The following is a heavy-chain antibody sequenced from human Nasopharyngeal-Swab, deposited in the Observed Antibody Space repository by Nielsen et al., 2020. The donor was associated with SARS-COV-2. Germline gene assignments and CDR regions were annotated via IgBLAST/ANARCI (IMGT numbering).Heavy chain of an antibody. Sequence: GGSLRLSCAASGFTFSSYSMNWVRQAPGKGLEWVSSISSSSSYIHYADSVKGRFTISRDNAKNSLYLQMNSLRAEDTAVYYCARARRGVDYYMDVWGKGTTVTVSS. CDR3: ARARRGVDYYMDV. D-gene: IGHD3-10*01. V-gene: IGHV3-21*01. J-gene: IGHJ6*03. CDR1: GFTFSSYS. CDR2: ISSSSSYI.